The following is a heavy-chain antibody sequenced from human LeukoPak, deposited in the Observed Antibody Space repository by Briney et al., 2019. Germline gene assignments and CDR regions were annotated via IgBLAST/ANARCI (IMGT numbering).Heavy chain of an antibody. CDR2: IRYDGSSK. V-gene: IGHV3-30*02. J-gene: IGHJ4*02. CDR1: GFTFSSYG. D-gene: IGHD6-13*01. Sequence: GGSLRLSCAASGFTFSSYGMHWVRQAPGKGLEWVAFIRYDGSSKYYADSVKGRFTISRDNSKNTLYLQMNSLRAEDTAVYYCAKPLTLPGGSSPMSTIPDYWGQGTLVTVSS. CDR3: AKPLTLPGGSSPMSTIPDY.